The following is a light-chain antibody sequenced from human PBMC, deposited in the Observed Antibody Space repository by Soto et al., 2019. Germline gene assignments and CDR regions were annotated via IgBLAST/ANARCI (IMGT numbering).Light chain of an antibody. CDR2: GVC. Sequence: IVLAQSPGTLSLSPGERATLSCRASQSVSSNYLAWFQHKPGQAPRLLIYGVCNRATGIPDRFSGSGSATDFTLTISRLEPEDFAVYYCQHYGRSPTFGQGTRLEIK. CDR1: QSVSSNY. J-gene: IGKJ5*01. CDR3: QHYGRSPT. V-gene: IGKV3-20*01.